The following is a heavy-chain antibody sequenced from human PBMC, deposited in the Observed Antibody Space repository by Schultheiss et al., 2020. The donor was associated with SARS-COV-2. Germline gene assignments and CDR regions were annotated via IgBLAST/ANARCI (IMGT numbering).Heavy chain of an antibody. V-gene: IGHV4-39*01. CDR1: GASIITTNFF. CDR2: IYYSGST. J-gene: IGHJ4*02. D-gene: IGHD3-22*01. Sequence: SETLSLTCGVSGASIITTNFFWGWIRQPPGKGLEWIGSIYYSGSTYYNPSLKSRVTISVDTSKNQFSLKLSSVTAADTAVYYCARLGTYYYDSSGYNPIDYWGQGTLVTVSS. CDR3: ARLGTYYYDSSGYNPIDY.